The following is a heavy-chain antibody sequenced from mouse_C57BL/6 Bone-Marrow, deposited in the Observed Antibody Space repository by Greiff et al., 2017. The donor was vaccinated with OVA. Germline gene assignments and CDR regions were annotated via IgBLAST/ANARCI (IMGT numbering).Heavy chain of an antibody. Sequence: QVQLQQPGAELVMPGASVKLSCKASGYTFTSYWMHWVKQRPGQGLEWIGEIDPSDSYTNYNQKFKGKSTLTVDKSSSTAYMQLSSLTSEDSAVYYCARRYYYGSSGAMDYWGQGTSVTVSS. D-gene: IGHD1-1*01. CDR3: ARRYYYGSSGAMDY. J-gene: IGHJ4*01. V-gene: IGHV1-69*01. CDR1: GYTFTSYW. CDR2: IDPSDSYT.